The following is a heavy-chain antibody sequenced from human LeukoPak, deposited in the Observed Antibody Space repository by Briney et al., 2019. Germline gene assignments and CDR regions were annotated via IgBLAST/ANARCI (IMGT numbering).Heavy chain of an antibody. V-gene: IGHV1-2*02. J-gene: IGHJ4*02. CDR2: INPNSGVT. CDR1: GYTFTSYG. CDR3: ARGMPVGGTKIGFDY. Sequence: GASVKVSCKASGYTFTSYGISWVRQAPGQGLEWMGWINPNSGVTNSAQKFQGRVTMTRDTSIRTVYMEVSTMRSDDTAVYYCARGMPVGGTKIGFDYWGQGTLVTVSS. D-gene: IGHD6-19*01.